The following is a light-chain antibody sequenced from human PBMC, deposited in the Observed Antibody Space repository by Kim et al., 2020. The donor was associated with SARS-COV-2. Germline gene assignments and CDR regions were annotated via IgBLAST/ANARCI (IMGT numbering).Light chain of an antibody. J-gene: IGKJ5*01. CDR3: QQYRSSPSIT. V-gene: IGKV3-20*01. CDR2: GAS. Sequence: EIVLTQSPGTLSLSPGERATISCRASQSVSSSYLAWYQQKPGQAPRLLIYGASSRATGIPDRFSGSGSGTDFTLTISRLEPEDFAVYYCQQYRSSPSITFGQGTRLEIK. CDR1: QSVSSSY.